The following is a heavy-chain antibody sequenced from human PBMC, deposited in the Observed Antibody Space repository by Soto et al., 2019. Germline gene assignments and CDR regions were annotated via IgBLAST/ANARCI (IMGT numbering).Heavy chain of an antibody. CDR3: ARDIALVGSRSSSLHMDV. Sequence: ASVKVSCKASGGTFSSYTISWVRQAPGQGLEWMGRIIPILGIANYAQKFQGRVTITADKSTSTAYMELSSLRSEDTAVYYCARDIALVGSRSSSLHMDVWGKGTKVTVSS. CDR1: GGTFSSYT. V-gene: IGHV1-69*04. J-gene: IGHJ6*03. CDR2: IIPILGIA. D-gene: IGHD6-6*01.